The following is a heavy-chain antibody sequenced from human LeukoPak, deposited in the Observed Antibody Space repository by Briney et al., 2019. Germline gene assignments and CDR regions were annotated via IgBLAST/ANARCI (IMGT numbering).Heavy chain of an antibody. D-gene: IGHD1-26*01. CDR2: INEDGSTT. Sequence: GGSLRLSCAASGFTFSSNWMHWVRQAPGEGLVWASRINEDGSTTNYADSVKGRSTIFRDNAKNTLYLQMNSLRAEDTAVYYCVRDLGGRSGHWGQGTLVTVSS. CDR3: VRDLGGRSGH. J-gene: IGHJ4*02. V-gene: IGHV3-74*01. CDR1: GFTFSSNW.